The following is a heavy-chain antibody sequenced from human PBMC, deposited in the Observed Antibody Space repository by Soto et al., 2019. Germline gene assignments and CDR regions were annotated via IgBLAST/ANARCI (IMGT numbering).Heavy chain of an antibody. D-gene: IGHD2-2*01. V-gene: IGHV4-34*01. Sequence: SETLSLTCAVYGGSFSGYYWSWIRQPPGKGLEWIGEINHSGSTNYNPSLKSRVTISVDTSKNQFSLKLSSVTAADTAVYYCARRLIVVVPAAPGANWFDPWGQGTLVTVS. CDR2: INHSGST. CDR1: GGSFSGYY. J-gene: IGHJ5*02. CDR3: ARRLIVVVPAAPGANWFDP.